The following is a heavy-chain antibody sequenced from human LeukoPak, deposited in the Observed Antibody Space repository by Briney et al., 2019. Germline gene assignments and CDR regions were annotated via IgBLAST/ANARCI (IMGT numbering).Heavy chain of an antibody. V-gene: IGHV4-34*01. D-gene: IGHD2-21*02. CDR3: ARDPNGDRIFDY. CDR1: GGSFSGYY. J-gene: IGHJ4*02. Sequence: SETLSLTCAVYGGSFSGYYWSWIRQPPGKGLEWIGEINHSGSTNYNPSLKSRVTISVDTSKNQFSLKLSSVTAADTAVYYCARDPNGDRIFDYWGQGTLVTVSS. CDR2: INHSGST.